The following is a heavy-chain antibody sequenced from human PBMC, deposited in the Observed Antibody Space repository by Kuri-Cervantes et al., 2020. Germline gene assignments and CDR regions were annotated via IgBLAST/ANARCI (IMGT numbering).Heavy chain of an antibody. J-gene: IGHJ5*02. CDR3: ARYYYDSSGYPNWFDP. V-gene: IGHV5-51*01. Sequence: GESLKISCKGSGYSFTSYWIGWVRQMPGKGLEWMGIIYPGDSDTRYSPSFQGQVTTSADKSISTAYLQWSSLKASDTAMYYCARYYYDSSGYPNWFDPWGQGTLVTVSS. D-gene: IGHD3-22*01. CDR1: GYSFTSYW. CDR2: IYPGDSDT.